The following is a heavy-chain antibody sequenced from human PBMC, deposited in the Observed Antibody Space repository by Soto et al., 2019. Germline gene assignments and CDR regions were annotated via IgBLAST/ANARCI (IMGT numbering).Heavy chain of an antibody. CDR1: GFTFSSYG. Sequence: QVQLVESGGGVVQPGRSLRLSCAASGFTFSSYGMHWVRQAPGKGLEWVALISYDGSNKYYADSVKGRFTISRDNSKNTLFLQMNSLRAEDTAVYYCAKVGRYEIYDAFDIWGQGTMVTVSS. J-gene: IGHJ3*02. CDR3: AKVGRYEIYDAFDI. CDR2: ISYDGSNK. V-gene: IGHV3-30*18. D-gene: IGHD1-26*01.